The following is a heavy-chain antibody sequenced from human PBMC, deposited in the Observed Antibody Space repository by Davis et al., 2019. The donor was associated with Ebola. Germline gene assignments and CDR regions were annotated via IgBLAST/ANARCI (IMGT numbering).Heavy chain of an antibody. CDR1: GYSFTSYW. V-gene: IGHV5-51*01. CDR3: ARLSGSYYGGGYFDY. J-gene: IGHJ4*02. D-gene: IGHD1-26*01. Sequence: GESLKISCKGSGYSFTSYWIGWVRQMPGKGLEWMGIIYPGDSDTRYSPSFQGQVTISADKSTSTAYLQWSSLKASDTAMYYCARLSGSYYGGGYFDYWGQGTLVTVSS. CDR2: IYPGDSDT.